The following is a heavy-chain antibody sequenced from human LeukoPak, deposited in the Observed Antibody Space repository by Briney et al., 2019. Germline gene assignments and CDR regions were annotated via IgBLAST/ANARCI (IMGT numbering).Heavy chain of an antibody. J-gene: IGHJ3*02. CDR3: ARKSVAVRDAFDI. V-gene: IGHV4-34*01. CDR1: GGSFSGYY. Sequence: SETLSLTRAVYGGSFSGYYWSWIRQPPGKGLEWIGEINHSGSTNYNPSLKSRVTISVDTSKNQFSLKLNSVTAADTAVYYCARKSVAVRDAFDIWGQGTMVTVSS. CDR2: INHSGST. D-gene: IGHD6-19*01.